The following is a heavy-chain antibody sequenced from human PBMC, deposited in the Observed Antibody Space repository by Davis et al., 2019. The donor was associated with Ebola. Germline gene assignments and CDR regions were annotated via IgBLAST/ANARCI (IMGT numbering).Heavy chain of an antibody. D-gene: IGHD2-21*01. Sequence: PGGSLRLSCGASGFTFSSYAINWVRQASGQGLEWLGRIRRKATNYATSYAASVKGRFTVSRDDSKNAAYLQMNSLKIEDTAVYYCVRDRVEYGGDCFDIWGQGTMVTVSP. CDR2: IRRKATNYAT. J-gene: IGHJ3*02. CDR3: VRDRVEYGGDCFDI. CDR1: GFTFSSYA. V-gene: IGHV3-73*01.